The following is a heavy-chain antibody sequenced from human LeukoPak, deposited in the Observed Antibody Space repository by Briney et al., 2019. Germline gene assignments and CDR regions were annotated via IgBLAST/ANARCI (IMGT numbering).Heavy chain of an antibody. CDR2: IYYSGST. CDR3: ARARGYTVFDY. Sequence: KSSETLSLTCTVSGSSISSSSYYWGWIRQPPGKGLEWIGSIYYSGSTYYNPSLKSRVTISVDTSKNQFSLKLSSVTAADTAVYYCARARGYTVFDYWGQGTLVTVSS. J-gene: IGHJ4*02. V-gene: IGHV4-39*01. D-gene: IGHD6-25*01. CDR1: GSSISSSSYY.